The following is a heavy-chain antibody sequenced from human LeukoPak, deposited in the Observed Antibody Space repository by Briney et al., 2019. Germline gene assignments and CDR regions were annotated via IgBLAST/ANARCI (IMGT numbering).Heavy chain of an antibody. CDR2: VIPILGTT. J-gene: IGHJ5*01. V-gene: IGHV1-69*13. D-gene: IGHD1-26*01. Sequence: SVKVSCKASGSTFSRSAISWVRQAPGQGLEWMGGVIPILGTTNYTQRFQGRVSITSDDSTSTSYMEFRNLRSVDTAVYYCARDDGSATMGLDSWGQGTLVTVSS. CDR1: GSTFSRSA. CDR3: ARDDGSATMGLDS.